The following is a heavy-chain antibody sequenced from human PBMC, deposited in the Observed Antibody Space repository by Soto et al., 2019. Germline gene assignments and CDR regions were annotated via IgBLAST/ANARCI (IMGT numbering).Heavy chain of an antibody. CDR1: GYTFTSYG. CDR2: ISAYNGKT. J-gene: IGHJ4*02. D-gene: IGHD3-22*01. CDR3: ARDRDSSGSLSGY. V-gene: IGHV1-18*01. Sequence: QVQLVQSGAEVKKPGASVKVSCKASGYTFTSYGISWVRQAPGQGLEWMGWISAYNGKTSYAQKLQGRVTMTTDTSTSTVYMELRSLRSDDTAVYFCARDRDSSGSLSGYWGQGTLVTVSS.